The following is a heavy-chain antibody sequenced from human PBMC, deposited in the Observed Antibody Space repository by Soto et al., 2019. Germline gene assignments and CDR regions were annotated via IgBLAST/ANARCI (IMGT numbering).Heavy chain of an antibody. J-gene: IGHJ6*02. D-gene: IGHD1-26*01. CDR1: GGSISSYY. Sequence: SETLSLTCTVSGGSISSYYWSWIRQPPGKGLEWIGYIYYSGSTNYNPSLKSRVTISVDTSKNQFSLKLSSVTAADTAVYYCARDASLVGARSGYYYYYGMDVWGQGTTVTISS. CDR2: IYYSGST. V-gene: IGHV4-59*01. CDR3: ARDASLVGARSGYYYYYGMDV.